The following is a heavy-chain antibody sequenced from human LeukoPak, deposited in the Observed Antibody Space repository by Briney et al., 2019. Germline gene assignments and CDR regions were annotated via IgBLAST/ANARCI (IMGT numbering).Heavy chain of an antibody. CDR1: VGSINSNNHY. V-gene: IGHV4-39*01. CDR3: AGHLCERSDWSYFDF. D-gene: IGHD5-12*01. Sequence: PSETLSLTCNVSVGSINSNNHYWGWIRQPPGKGLEWLGSINYSGTIFYSPSLNSRVTISVDTSADQFSLKLISAHVTSVTDDYTAGHLCERSDWSYFDFWGQGTLVTVSS. J-gene: IGHJ4*02. CDR2: INYSGTI.